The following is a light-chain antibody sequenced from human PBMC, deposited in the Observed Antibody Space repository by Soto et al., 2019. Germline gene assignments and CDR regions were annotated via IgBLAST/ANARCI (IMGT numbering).Light chain of an antibody. V-gene: IGLV2-14*01. J-gene: IGLJ2*01. CDR3: SSDTSSSTLE. CDR2: EVS. CDR1: SSDVGGYNY. Sequence: QSALTQPASVSGSPGQSITISCTGTSSDVGGYNYVSWYQQHPGKAPKLMIYEVSNRPSGVSNRFSGSKSSNTASLTISVLQAEDEADYYCSSDTSSSTLEFGGGTKLTVL.